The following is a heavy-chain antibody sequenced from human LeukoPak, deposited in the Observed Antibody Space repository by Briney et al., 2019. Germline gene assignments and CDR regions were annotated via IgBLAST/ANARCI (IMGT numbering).Heavy chain of an antibody. CDR2: ISAYNGNT. Sequence: ASVKVSCKASGYTFTSYGISWVRQAPGQGLEWMGWISAYNGNTNYAQKLQGRVTMTTDTSTSTAYMELGSLRSDDTAVYYCARVRVWGSYRPRYFDYWGQGTLVTVSS. V-gene: IGHV1-18*01. CDR3: ARVRVWGSYRPRYFDY. CDR1: GYTFTSYG. J-gene: IGHJ4*02. D-gene: IGHD3-16*02.